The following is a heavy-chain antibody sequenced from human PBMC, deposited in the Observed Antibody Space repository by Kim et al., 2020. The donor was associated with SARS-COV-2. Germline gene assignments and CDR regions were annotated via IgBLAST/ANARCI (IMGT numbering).Heavy chain of an antibody. D-gene: IGHD3-10*01. J-gene: IGHJ4*02. Sequence: YPDSVKGRFTISRDNSKNTLHLQMNSLRAEDTAVYYCAKDLGGSGSLTGYWGQGTLVTVSS. CDR3: AKDLGGSGSLTGY. V-gene: IGHV3-23*01.